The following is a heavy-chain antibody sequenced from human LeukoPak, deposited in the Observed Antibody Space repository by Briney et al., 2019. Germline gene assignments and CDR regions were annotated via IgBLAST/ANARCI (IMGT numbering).Heavy chain of an antibody. D-gene: IGHD4-23*01. J-gene: IGHJ4*02. V-gene: IGHV3-74*01. CDR1: GFTFSSYW. Sequence: GGSQRLSCAASGFTFSSYWMHWVRQAPGKGLVWVSRINDDGSSTTYADSVKGRFTISRDNAKNKLYLQMNSLRAEDMAVYYCAREGRDYGGNPFDYWGQGTLVTVSS. CDR3: AREGRDYGGNPFDY. CDR2: INDDGSST.